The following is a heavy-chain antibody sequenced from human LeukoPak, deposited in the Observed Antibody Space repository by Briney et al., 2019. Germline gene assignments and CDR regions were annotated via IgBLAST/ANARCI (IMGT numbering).Heavy chain of an antibody. D-gene: IGHD4-23*01. CDR3: AHGGSPTGYYYMDV. Sequence: ASVKVSCKVSGYTLTELSTHWVRQAPGKGLEWMGGFDPEDGETIYAQKFQGRVTITADKSTSTAYMELSSLRSEDTAVYYCAHGGSPTGYYYMDVWGKGTTVTVSS. J-gene: IGHJ6*03. CDR2: FDPEDGET. CDR1: GYTLTELS. V-gene: IGHV1-24*01.